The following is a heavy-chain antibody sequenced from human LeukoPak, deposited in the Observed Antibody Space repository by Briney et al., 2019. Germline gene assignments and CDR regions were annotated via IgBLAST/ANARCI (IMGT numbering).Heavy chain of an antibody. V-gene: IGHV1-69*04. CDR3: ARNVDTAMGGDY. J-gene: IGHJ4*02. CDR2: IIPILGIA. CDR1: GYTFTSYG. D-gene: IGHD5-18*01. Sequence: WASVKVSCKASGYTFTSYGISWVRQAPGQGLEWMGRIIPILGIANYAQKFQGRVTITADKSTSTAYMELSSLRSEDTAVYYCARNVDTAMGGDYWGQGTLVTVSS.